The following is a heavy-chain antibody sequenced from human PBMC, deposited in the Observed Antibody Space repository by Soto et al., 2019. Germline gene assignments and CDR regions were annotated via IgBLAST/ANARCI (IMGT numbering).Heavy chain of an antibody. V-gene: IGHV1-69*01. Sequence: QVQLVQSGAEVKKPGSSVKVSCKASGGTFSSYAISWVRQAPGQGLEWMGGIIPIFGTANYAQKFQGRVTIPADESTSTAYMELSSLRSEDTAVYYCARVYYDFWSDKTTYYYYGMDVWGQGTTVTVSS. CDR2: IIPIFGTA. CDR1: GGTFSSYA. CDR3: ARVYYDFWSDKTTYYYYGMDV. J-gene: IGHJ6*02. D-gene: IGHD3-3*01.